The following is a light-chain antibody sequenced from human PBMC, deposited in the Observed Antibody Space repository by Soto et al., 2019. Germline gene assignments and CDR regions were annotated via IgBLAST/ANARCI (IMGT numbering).Light chain of an antibody. Sequence: QSALTQPASVSGSPGQSITISCTGTSSDVGGYNYVSWYQQHPGKAPKLMIYEVSHRPSGVSDHFSGSKSGNTASLTISGLQAEDEADYYCSSYTTSSTLVVFGGGTKLTVL. J-gene: IGLJ2*01. CDR1: SSDVGGYNY. CDR3: SSYTTSSTLVV. CDR2: EVS. V-gene: IGLV2-14*01.